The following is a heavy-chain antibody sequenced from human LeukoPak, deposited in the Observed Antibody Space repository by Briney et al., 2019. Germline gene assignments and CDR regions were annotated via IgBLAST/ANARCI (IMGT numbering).Heavy chain of an antibody. J-gene: IGHJ3*02. CDR2: IYYTGST. CDR3: PRHSGRGNAFDI. Sequence: PSETLSLTCTVSGDSISSYYWTWIRQPPGQGLEWIGYIYYTGSTNFKPSLKSRVTISVDTSKNQISLNLRSVTAADTAVYYCPRHSGRGNAFDIWGQGTRVTVSS. V-gene: IGHV4-59*08. D-gene: IGHD6-25*01. CDR1: GDSISSYY.